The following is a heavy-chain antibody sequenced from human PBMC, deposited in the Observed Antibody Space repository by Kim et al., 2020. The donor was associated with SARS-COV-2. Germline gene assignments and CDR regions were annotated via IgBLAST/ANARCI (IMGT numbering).Heavy chain of an antibody. D-gene: IGHD2-2*01. CDR2: RRHDGRRI. CDR3: VRTSSTSCPCYYMDV. Sequence: GGSLRLSCAASGFSFSTYWMSWFRKCPGKLRVWVARRRHDGRRIDYADSVKVRFTSSRDNAKNMLYLQMNRLRAEDTAVYYCVRTSSTSCPCYYMDVWGKGTTVTVSS. V-gene: IGHV3-74*01. CDR1: GFSFSTYW. J-gene: IGHJ6*03.